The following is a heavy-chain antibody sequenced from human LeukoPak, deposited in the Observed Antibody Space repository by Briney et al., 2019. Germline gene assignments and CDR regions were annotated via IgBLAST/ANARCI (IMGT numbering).Heavy chain of an antibody. J-gene: IGHJ6*02. CDR1: GFTFSSYA. D-gene: IGHD4-11*01. Sequence: GGSLRLSCAASGFTFSSYAMHWVRQAPGKGLEWVAVISYDGSNKYYADSVKGRFTISRDNSKNTLYLQMNSLRAEDTAVYYRARTGPDYTYYYYYGMDVWGQGTTVTVSS. V-gene: IGHV3-30-3*01. CDR2: ISYDGSNK. CDR3: ARTGPDYTYYYYYGMDV.